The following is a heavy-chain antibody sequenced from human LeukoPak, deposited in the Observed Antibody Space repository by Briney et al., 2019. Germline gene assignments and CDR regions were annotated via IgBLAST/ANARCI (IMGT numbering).Heavy chain of an antibody. CDR3: AKRGSRWLQKCHIDY. CDR2: ISYDGSNK. D-gene: IGHD5-12*01. J-gene: IGHJ4*02. CDR1: GFTFSSYG. V-gene: IGHV3-30*18. Sequence: GGSLRLSCAASGFTFSSYGMHWVRQAPGKGLEWVAVISYDGSNKYYADSVKGRFTISRDNSKNTLYLQMNSLRAEDTAVYYCAKRGSRWLQKCHIDYWGQGTLVTVSP.